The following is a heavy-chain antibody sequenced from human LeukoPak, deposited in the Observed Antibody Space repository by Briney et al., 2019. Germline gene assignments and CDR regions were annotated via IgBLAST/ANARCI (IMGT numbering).Heavy chain of an antibody. CDR3: ALPRSYYYYGMDV. CDR2: IYYSGST. J-gene: IGHJ6*02. CDR1: GGSISSYY. Sequence: SETLSLTCTVSGGSISSYYWSWIRQPPGKGLEWIGYIYYSGSTKYNPSLKSRVSISVDTSKNQFSLKLSSVTAADTAVYYCALPRSYYYYGMDVWGQGTTVTVSS. V-gene: IGHV4-59*12.